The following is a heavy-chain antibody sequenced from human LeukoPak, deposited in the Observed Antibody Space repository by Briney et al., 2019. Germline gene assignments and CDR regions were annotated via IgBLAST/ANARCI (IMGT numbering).Heavy chain of an antibody. J-gene: IGHJ4*02. CDR2: ISAYNGNT. Sequence: ASVKVSCKASGYTFTSYGISWVRRAPGQGLEWMGWISAYNGNTNYAQNLQGRVTMTTDTSTSTAYMELRSLRSDDTAVYYCARVYSSGWYIDYWGQGTLVTVSS. V-gene: IGHV1-18*01. CDR1: GYTFTSYG. CDR3: ARVYSSGWYIDY. D-gene: IGHD6-19*01.